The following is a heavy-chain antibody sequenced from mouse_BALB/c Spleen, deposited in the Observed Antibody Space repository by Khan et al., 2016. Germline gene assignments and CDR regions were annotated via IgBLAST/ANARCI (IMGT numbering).Heavy chain of an antibody. D-gene: IGHD1-1*01. J-gene: IGHJ2*01. CDR3: ARIKKIVATYFDY. V-gene: IGHV1S81*02. Sequence: VQLQESGAELVKAGASVKMSCKASGYTFTSYWMHWVKQRLGQGLEWFAETTPTNGRTYYNEKFKCKATLTVDKSSSTAYMLLSGPTFEDSAVYYCARIKKIVATYFDYWGQGTTLTVSS. CDR1: GYTFTSYW. CDR2: TTPTNGRT.